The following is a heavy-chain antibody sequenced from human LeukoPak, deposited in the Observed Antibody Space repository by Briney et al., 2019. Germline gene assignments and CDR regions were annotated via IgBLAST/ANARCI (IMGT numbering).Heavy chain of an antibody. CDR3: AEDMVLSSSDYYYYMDV. CDR1: GFTFDDYA. D-gene: IGHD2-2*01. V-gene: IGHV3-9*01. CDR2: ISWNSGSI. J-gene: IGHJ6*03. Sequence: GGSLRLSCVASGFTFDDYAMHWVRQAPGKGREWVSGISWNSGSIGYADSVKGRFTLSRDTAKTSLYLQMNSLRAEDTALYYCAEDMVLSSSDYYYYMDVWGKGTTVTVSS.